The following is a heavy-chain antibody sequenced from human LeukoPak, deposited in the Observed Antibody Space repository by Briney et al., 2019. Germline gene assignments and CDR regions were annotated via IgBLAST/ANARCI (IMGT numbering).Heavy chain of an antibody. J-gene: IGHJ4*02. V-gene: IGHV3-9*01. CDR3: AKTYCSSTSCYGGLDY. CDR2: IGWNSGSI. D-gene: IGHD2-2*01. Sequence: GRSLRLSCAASGFTFDDYAMHWVRQTPGKGLEWVSGIGWNSGSIGYADSVKGRFTISRDNAKNSLYLQMNSLRPEDTALYYCAKTYCSSTSCYGGLDYWGQGTLVTVSS. CDR1: GFTFDDYA.